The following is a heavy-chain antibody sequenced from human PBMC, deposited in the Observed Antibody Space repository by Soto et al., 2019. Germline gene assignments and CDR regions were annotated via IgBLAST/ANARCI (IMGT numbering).Heavy chain of an antibody. V-gene: IGHV4-34*01. Sequence: SETLSLTCTVSGGSILNGGHYWTWIRQHPGKGLEWIGEINHSGSTNYNPSLKSRVTISVDTSKNQFSQKLSSVTAADTAVYYCARPLSSSGVIGPFDYWGQGTLVTVSS. CDR1: GGSILNGGHY. D-gene: IGHD6-6*01. CDR3: ARPLSSSGVIGPFDY. J-gene: IGHJ4*02. CDR2: INHSGST.